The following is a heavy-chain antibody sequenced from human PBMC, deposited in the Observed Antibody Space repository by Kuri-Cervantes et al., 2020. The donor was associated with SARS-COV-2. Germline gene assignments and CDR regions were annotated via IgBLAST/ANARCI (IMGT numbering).Heavy chain of an antibody. CDR3: AKSSSGSYVHFQH. Sequence: GESLKISCAASGFTFSSYAMSWVRQAPGKGLEWVSATSGSGGSTYYADSVKGRFTISRDNSKNTLYLQMNSLRAEDTAVYYCAKSSSGSYVHFQHWGQGTLVTVSS. V-gene: IGHV3-23*01. D-gene: IGHD1-26*01. J-gene: IGHJ1*01. CDR1: GFTFSSYA. CDR2: TSGSGGST.